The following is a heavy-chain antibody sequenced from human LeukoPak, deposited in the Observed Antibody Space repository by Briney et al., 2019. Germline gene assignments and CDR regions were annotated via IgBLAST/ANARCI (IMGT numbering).Heavy chain of an antibody. CDR1: GGSISSYY. CDR3: AREEAWVIDY. J-gene: IGHJ4*02. D-gene: IGHD4-23*01. CDR2: IYYSGST. Sequence: SETLSLTCTVSGGSISSYYWNWIRQPPGKGLEWIGYIYYSGSTNYNPSLKSRVTISVDTSKNQFSLKLNSVTAADTAVYYCAREEAWVIDYWGQGTLVTVSS. V-gene: IGHV4-59*01.